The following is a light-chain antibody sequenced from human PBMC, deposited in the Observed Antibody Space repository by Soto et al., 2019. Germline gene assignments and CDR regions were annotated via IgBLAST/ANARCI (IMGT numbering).Light chain of an antibody. Sequence: DIQMTQSPSTLSASVGDRVTITCRASQSISSWLAWYQQKPGKAPKLLIYKASSFESGVPSRFSGSGSGTEFTLTISRLQPDDFATYYCQQSFTFGPGTKVDIK. J-gene: IGKJ3*01. CDR1: QSISSW. CDR2: KAS. V-gene: IGKV1-5*03. CDR3: QQSFT.